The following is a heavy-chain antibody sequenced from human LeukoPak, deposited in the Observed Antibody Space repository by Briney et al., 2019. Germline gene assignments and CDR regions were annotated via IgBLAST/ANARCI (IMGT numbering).Heavy chain of an antibody. CDR3: ARDRGYNKYYFDY. Sequence: GGSLRLSCAASGFTFSSYGMHWVRQAPGKGLEWVAVIWYDGSNKYYADSVKGRFTISRDNSKNTLYLQMNSLRAEDTAVYYCARDRGYNKYYFDYWGQGTLVTVSS. D-gene: IGHD5-24*01. V-gene: IGHV3-33*01. CDR2: IWYDGSNK. CDR1: GFTFSSYG. J-gene: IGHJ4*02.